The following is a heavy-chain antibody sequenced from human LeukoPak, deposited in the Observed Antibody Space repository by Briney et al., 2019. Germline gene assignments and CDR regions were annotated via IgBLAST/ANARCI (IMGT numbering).Heavy chain of an antibody. CDR3: ARDLSTIFGVVIYFDY. V-gene: IGHV1-46*01. CDR1: GYTFTSYY. Sequence: ASVKVSCKASGYTFTSYYMHWVRQAPGQGLEWMGIINPSGGSTSYAQKFQGRVTMTRDTSTSTVYMELSSLRSEDTAVYYCARDLSTIFGVVIYFDYWGQGTLVTVSS. J-gene: IGHJ4*02. D-gene: IGHD3-3*01. CDR2: INPSGGST.